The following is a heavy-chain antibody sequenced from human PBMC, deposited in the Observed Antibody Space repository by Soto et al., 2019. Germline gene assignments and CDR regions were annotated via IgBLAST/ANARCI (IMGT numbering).Heavy chain of an antibody. CDR1: GFTVSNNY. Sequence: EVQLVESGGGLIQPGGSLRLSCAVSGFTVSNNYMSWVRQAPGKGLEGVSVIYSGGYTAYGDSVKGRFTISRDNSKNTLSFKRKSVSAGPAAVFCCAPAGGGGYWGQGTLVTVSS. V-gene: IGHV3-53*01. CDR3: APAGGGGY. CDR2: IYSGGYT. J-gene: IGHJ4*02. D-gene: IGHD3-16*01.